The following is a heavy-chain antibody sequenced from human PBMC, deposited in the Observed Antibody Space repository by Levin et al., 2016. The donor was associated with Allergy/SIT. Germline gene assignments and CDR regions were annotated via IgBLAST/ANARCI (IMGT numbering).Heavy chain of an antibody. CDR1: GYTFTSYG. D-gene: IGHD6-13*01. J-gene: IGHJ3*02. CDR3: ARGLSSSWYSGAFDI. Sequence: ASVKVSCKASGYTFTSYGISWVRQAPGQGLEWMGWISAYNGNTNYAQKLQGRVTMTTDTSTSTAYMELRSLRSDDAAVYYCARGLSSSWYSGAFDIWGQGTMVTVSS. V-gene: IGHV1-18*01. CDR2: ISAYNGNT.